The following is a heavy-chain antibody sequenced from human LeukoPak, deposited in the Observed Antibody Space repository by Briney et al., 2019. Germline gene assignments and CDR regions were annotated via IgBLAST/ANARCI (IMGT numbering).Heavy chain of an antibody. D-gene: IGHD2-2*01. CDR1: GYTFTSYG. J-gene: IGHJ4*02. CDR3: AREPDIVVVPAATLPFDY. Sequence: GASVKVSCKASGYTFTSYGISWVRQAPGQGLEWMGWISAYNGNTNYAQKLQGRVTMTTDTSTSTAYMELSSLRSEDTAVYYCAREPDIVVVPAATLPFDYWGQGTLVTVSS. V-gene: IGHV1-18*01. CDR2: ISAYNGNT.